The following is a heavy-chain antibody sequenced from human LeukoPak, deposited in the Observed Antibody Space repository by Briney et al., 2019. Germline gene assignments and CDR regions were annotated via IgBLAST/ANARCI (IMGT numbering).Heavy chain of an antibody. V-gene: IGHV4-34*01. CDR3: ARGPKGTFDY. CDR1: GGSFSGYY. Sequence: PSETLSLTCAVYGGSFSGYYWSWIRQPPGKGLEWIGEINHSGSTNYNPSLKSRVTISVDASKSQFSLKLSSVTAADTAVYYCARGPKGTFDYWGQGTLVTVSS. J-gene: IGHJ4*02. CDR2: INHSGST.